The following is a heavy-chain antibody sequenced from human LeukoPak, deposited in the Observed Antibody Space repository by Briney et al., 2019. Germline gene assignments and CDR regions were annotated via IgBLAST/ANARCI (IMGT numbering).Heavy chain of an antibody. J-gene: IGHJ6*02. CDR1: GFTFSNYE. V-gene: IGHV3-48*03. D-gene: IGHD1-14*01. CDR2: ISSSGSTI. CDR3: ARTGDYYYVMDV. Sequence: GGSLRLSCAASGFTFSNYEMNWVRQAPGKGLEWVSYISSSGSTIYYADSVKGRFTISRDNAKESLYLQMNSLRAEDTALYYCARTGDYYYVMDVWGQGTTVTVSS.